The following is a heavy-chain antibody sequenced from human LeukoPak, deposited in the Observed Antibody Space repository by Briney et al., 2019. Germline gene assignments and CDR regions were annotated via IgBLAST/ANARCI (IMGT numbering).Heavy chain of an antibody. J-gene: IGHJ4*02. CDR2: INGDGIST. CDR1: GFTFSNYW. CDR3: ARDVGNFDY. V-gene: IGHV3-74*01. Sequence: GGSLRLSCAASGFTFSNYWMHRVRQAPGKGLVWVSRINGDGISTGYADSVKGRFTVSRDNAKKTLYLQMNSLRAEDTAVYYCARDVGNFDYWGQGTLVTVSS.